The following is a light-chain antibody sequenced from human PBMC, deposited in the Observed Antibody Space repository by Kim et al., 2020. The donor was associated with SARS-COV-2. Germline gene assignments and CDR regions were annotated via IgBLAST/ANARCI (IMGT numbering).Light chain of an antibody. CDR1: QSVSSN. Sequence: SPGERATLSCRASQSVSSNLAWYQQKPGQAPRLLIYGASTRATGIPARFSGSGSGTEFTLSISNLQSEDFAVYYCQQYKNWPPLTFGGGTKVDIK. V-gene: IGKV3-15*01. J-gene: IGKJ4*01. CDR2: GAS. CDR3: QQYKNWPPLT.